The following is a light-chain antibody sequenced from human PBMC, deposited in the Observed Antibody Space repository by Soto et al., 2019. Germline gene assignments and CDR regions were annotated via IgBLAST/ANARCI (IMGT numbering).Light chain of an antibody. V-gene: IGKV3-20*01. CDR3: QQYGSSLWT. J-gene: IGKJ1*01. CDR2: GAS. CDR1: QSVSSSY. Sequence: EIVLTQSPGTLSLSPGERATHSCRASQSVSSSYLAWYQQKPGQAPRLLIYGASSRATGIPDRFSGSGSGTDFTLTIIRLEPEDFAVYYCQQYGSSLWTFGQGTNVDIK.